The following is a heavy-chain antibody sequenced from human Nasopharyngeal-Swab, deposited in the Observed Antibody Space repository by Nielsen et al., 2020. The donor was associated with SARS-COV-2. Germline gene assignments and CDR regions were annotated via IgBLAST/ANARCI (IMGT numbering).Heavy chain of an antibody. CDR1: GFIFSDYY. V-gene: IGHV3-11*06. Sequence: GESLKISCAASGFIFSDYYMSWIRQAPGKGLEWVSYISSSSYFTYYADSVKGRFTISRDNAKTSLYLQMDSLRAEDTAVYYCARGRSSYPPGYWGQGTQVTVSS. J-gene: IGHJ4*02. CDR2: ISSSSYFT. D-gene: IGHD2-2*01. CDR3: ARGRSSYPPGY.